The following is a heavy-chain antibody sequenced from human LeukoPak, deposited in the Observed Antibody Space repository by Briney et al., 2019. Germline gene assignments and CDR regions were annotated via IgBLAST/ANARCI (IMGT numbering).Heavy chain of an antibody. CDR3: ARARYCSSASCYSTYYYYMDV. CDR1: GGSISSGDYY. J-gene: IGHJ6*03. D-gene: IGHD2-2*01. V-gene: IGHV4-30-4*08. CDR2: IYYSGST. Sequence: PSETLSLTCTVSGGSISSGDYYWSWIRQPPGKGLEWIGYIYYSGSTYYNLSLNSRVTISVDTSKNQFSLKLSSVTAADTAVYYCARARYCSSASCYSTYYYYMDVWGKGTMVSVSS.